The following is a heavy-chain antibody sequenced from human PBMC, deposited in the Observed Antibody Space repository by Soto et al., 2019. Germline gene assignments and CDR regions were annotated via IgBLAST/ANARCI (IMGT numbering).Heavy chain of an antibody. CDR3: ARSRRGGMDV. Sequence: PSETLSLTCTVSGGSISSYYWSWIRQPPGKGLEWIGYIYYSGSTNYNPSLKSRVTISVDTSKNQFSLKLSSVTAADTAVYYCARSRRGGMDVWGQGTTVTVSS. CDR2: IYYSGST. CDR1: GGSISSYY. D-gene: IGHD3-10*01. J-gene: IGHJ6*02. V-gene: IGHV4-59*01.